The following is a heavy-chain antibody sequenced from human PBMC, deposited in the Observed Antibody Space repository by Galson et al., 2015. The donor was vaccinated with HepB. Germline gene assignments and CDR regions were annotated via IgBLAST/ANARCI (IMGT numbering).Heavy chain of an antibody. CDR3: ARDRGDSGYEAADY. D-gene: IGHD5-12*01. Sequence: SLRLSCAASGFTFSSYAMHWVRQAPGKGLEWVAVISYDGSNKYYADSVKGRFTISRDNSKNTLYLQMNSLRAEDTAVYYCARDRGDSGYEAADYWGQGTLVTVSS. J-gene: IGHJ4*02. CDR2: ISYDGSNK. CDR1: GFTFSSYA. V-gene: IGHV3-30-3*01.